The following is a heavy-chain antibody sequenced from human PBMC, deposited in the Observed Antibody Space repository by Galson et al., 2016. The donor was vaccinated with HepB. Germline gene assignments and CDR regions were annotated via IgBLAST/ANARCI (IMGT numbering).Heavy chain of an antibody. Sequence: QSGAEVKKPGESLKISCKGSGYRFTSYWIAWVRQMPGKGLEWMGIFHPADSDTIYSPSFEGQVTFSADKSINTAYLQWGSLKASDTAMYYCARISSSPDIHTGGSVDYHFHDMDVWGQGTTVSVAS. D-gene: IGHD2-8*02. CDR3: ARISSSPDIHTGGSVDYHFHDMDV. J-gene: IGHJ6*02. CDR2: FHPADSDT. V-gene: IGHV5-51*01. CDR1: GYRFTSYW.